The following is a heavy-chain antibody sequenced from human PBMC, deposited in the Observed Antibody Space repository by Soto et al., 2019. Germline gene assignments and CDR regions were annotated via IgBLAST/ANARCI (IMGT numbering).Heavy chain of an antibody. D-gene: IGHD3-16*02. J-gene: IGHJ5*02. V-gene: IGHV1-18*04. CDR2: ISAYNGDT. Sequence: ASVKVSCKASGGTFTSNAITWVRQAPGQGLEWMGLISAYNGDTIYAQKFQDRLTMTTDASTSTAYMELRSLRSDDTAVYFCARVWGSYQAPSGGAGFDPWGQGTLVTVSS. CDR3: ARVWGSYQAPSGGAGFDP. CDR1: GGTFTSNA.